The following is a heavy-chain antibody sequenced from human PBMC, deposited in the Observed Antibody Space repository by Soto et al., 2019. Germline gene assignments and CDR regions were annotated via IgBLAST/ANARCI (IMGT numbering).Heavy chain of an antibody. CDR3: ARHATADRTYRMNYYYYGMDV. Sequence: GDALRHSCDGSGDSFTIYGIVWVRPLPGKGLDWIVMIDPGHSDTRYSRSFQGQVTISADKSIRTAYLQWSSLKVSDTAMYYCARHATADRTYRMNYYYYGMDVWGQGTTVNVSS. J-gene: IGHJ6*02. CDR1: GDSFTIYG. CDR2: IDPGHSDT. D-gene: IGHD6-13*01. V-gene: IGHV5-51*01.